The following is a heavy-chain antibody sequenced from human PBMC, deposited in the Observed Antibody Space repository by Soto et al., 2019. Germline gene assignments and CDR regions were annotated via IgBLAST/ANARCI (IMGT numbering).Heavy chain of an antibody. D-gene: IGHD5-12*01. CDR3: AKGPYSGYDNYYFDY. CDR1: GFTFDGYA. V-gene: IGHV3-23*01. Sequence: GGSLRLSCAASGFTFDGYAMHWVRQAPGKGLEWVSGISGNGGSTCYADSVKGRFTISRDNSKNTLYLQMNSLRAEDTAVYYCAKGPYSGYDNYYFDYWGQGTLVTVSS. J-gene: IGHJ4*02. CDR2: ISGNGGST.